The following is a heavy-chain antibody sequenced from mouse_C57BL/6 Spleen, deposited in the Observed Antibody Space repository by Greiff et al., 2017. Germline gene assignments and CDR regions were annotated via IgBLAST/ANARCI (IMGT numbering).Heavy chain of an antibody. V-gene: IGHV1-50*01. Sequence: VQLQQPGAELVKPGASVKLSCKASGYTFTSYWMQWVKQRPGQGLEWIGEIDPSDSYTNYNQKFKGKATLTVDTSSSTSYMQLSSLTSEDSAVYYCARGPKDAMDYWGQGTSVTVSS. D-gene: IGHD1-3*01. CDR1: GYTFTSYW. J-gene: IGHJ4*01. CDR3: ARGPKDAMDY. CDR2: IDPSDSYT.